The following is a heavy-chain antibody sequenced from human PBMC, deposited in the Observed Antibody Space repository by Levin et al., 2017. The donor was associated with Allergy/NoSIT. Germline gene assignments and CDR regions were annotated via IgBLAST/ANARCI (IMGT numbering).Heavy chain of an antibody. V-gene: IGHV1-46*01. CDR1: GYTLASHF. CDR2: INPGVSGFST. J-gene: IGHJ6*02. Sequence: GESLKISCRTSGYTLASHFIHWVRQAPGQGLEWMGIINPGVSGFSTRYAPKFQGRVTMTRDTSTSTVYMELSSLRSEDTALYYCARSGPYIYDGRVYSSHQYFGLDVWGQGTTVTVSS. CDR3: ARSGPYIYDGRVYSSHQYFGLDV. D-gene: IGHD3-22*01.